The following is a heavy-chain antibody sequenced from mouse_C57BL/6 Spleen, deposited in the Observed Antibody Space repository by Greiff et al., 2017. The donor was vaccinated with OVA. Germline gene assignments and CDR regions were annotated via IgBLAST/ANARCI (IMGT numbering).Heavy chain of an antibody. D-gene: IGHD2-4*01. V-gene: IGHV1-62-2*01. Sequence: QVQLKESGAELVKPGASVKLSCKASGYTFTEYTIHWVKQRSGQGLEWIGWFYPGSGRIKYNEKFKDKATLTADKSSSTVYMELSRLTSEDSAVYFCARHEGSPYDYYYFDYWGQGTTLTVSS. CDR3: ARHEGSPYDYYYFDY. J-gene: IGHJ2*01. CDR2: FYPGSGRI. CDR1: GYTFTEYT.